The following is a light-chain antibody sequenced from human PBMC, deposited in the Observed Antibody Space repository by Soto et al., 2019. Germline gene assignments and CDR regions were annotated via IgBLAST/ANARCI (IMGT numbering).Light chain of an antibody. CDR1: QDISNY. CDR2: DAS. Sequence: DIQMTQSPSSLSASVGDRVTITCQASQDISNYLNWYQQKPGKAPKLLIFDASNVETGVPSRFSGSGSGTDFTFTIHSLQPEDAATYYCQQYEYLPLTFGGGTKVDIK. J-gene: IGKJ4*01. CDR3: QQYEYLPLT. V-gene: IGKV1-33*01.